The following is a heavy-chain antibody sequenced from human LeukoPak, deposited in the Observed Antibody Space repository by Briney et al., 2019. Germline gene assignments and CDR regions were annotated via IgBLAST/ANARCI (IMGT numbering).Heavy chain of an antibody. J-gene: IGHJ6*02. CDR2: INHSGST. CDR1: GGSFSGYY. CDR3: ARGFYGSGSYAPSYYYYGMDV. D-gene: IGHD3-10*01. Sequence: SETLSLTCAVYGGSFSGYYWSWIRQPPGKGLEWSGEINHSGSTNYNPSLKSRVTISVDTSKNQFSLKLSSVTAADTAVYYCARGFYGSGSYAPSYYYYGMDVWGQGTTVTVSS. V-gene: IGHV4-34*01.